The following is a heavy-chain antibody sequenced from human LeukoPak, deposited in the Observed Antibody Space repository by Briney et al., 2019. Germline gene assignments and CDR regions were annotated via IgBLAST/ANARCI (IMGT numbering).Heavy chain of an antibody. V-gene: IGHV4-30-2*01. J-gene: IGHJ6*02. CDR1: GASIDAAGYS. CDR3: ARTFQAPSYGDSDSRTKYPYSMDV. Sequence: TSQTLSLTCAVSGASIDAAGYSWNWIRQAPGKDLEWIGYIYHGGRTSYKSSLKSRVTISVDTSKNHFSLKLTSVTAADTAVYYCARTFQAPSYGDSDSRTKYPYSMDVWGQGTMVAVSS. D-gene: IGHD4-17*01. CDR2: IYHGGRT.